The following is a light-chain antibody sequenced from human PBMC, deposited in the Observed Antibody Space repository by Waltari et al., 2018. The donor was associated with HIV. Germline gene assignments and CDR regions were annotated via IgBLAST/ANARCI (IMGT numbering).Light chain of an antibody. Sequence: QSELTQPPSASGTPGQRVTISCSGSSSNIGSYPVNWYQQLSGTAPKLLIYANQERRSGVPDRFSGSQSETSAALAVGGLQSEDEADDYCATWDASLSGPVFGGGTKLTVL. J-gene: IGLJ2*01. CDR1: SSNIGSYP. CDR2: ANQ. V-gene: IGLV1-44*01. CDR3: ATWDASLSGPV.